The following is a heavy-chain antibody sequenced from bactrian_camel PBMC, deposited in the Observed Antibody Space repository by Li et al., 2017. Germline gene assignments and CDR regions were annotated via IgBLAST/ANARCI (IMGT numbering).Heavy chain of an antibody. CDR3: AAVGRSNNCCYPASDYTY. D-gene: IGHD2*01. Sequence: VQLVESGGGSVPAGESLRLSCVASANVYCMGWFRQVPGKAGEGVARIYTGSGNRYYADAVKGRFTIPQDNDNNTVYLQMNSLKAEDTAMYYCAAVGRSNNCCYPASDYTYWGQGTQVTVS. J-gene: IGHJ4*01. CDR1: ANVYC. CDR2: IYTGSGNR. V-gene: IGHV3S1*01.